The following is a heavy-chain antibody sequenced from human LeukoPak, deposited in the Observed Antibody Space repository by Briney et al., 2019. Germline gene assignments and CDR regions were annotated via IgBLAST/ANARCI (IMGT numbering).Heavy chain of an antibody. V-gene: IGHV3-74*01. J-gene: IGHJ5*02. CDR1: GFTFSSYW. CDR3: VRGENRYSHGYASWFDP. Sequence: TGGSLRLSCAASGFTFSSYWMHWVRHAPGKGLVWISRINSDGSSISYADSVKGRFTISRDNAKNTLYLQMNSLRVEDTAVYYCVRGENRYSHGYASWFDPWGQGTLVTVSS. CDR2: INSDGSSI. D-gene: IGHD5-18*01.